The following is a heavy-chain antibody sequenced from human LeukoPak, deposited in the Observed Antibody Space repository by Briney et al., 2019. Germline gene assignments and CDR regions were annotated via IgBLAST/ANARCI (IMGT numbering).Heavy chain of an antibody. CDR2: IYSGGST. D-gene: IGHD3-3*01. V-gene: IGHV3-66*02. CDR1: GFTFSSYS. Sequence: GSLILSCAASGFTFSSYSMSWVRQAPGKGLGWVSVIYSGGSTYYADSVKGRFTISRDNSKNTLYLQMNSLRAEDTAVYYCARETTTFGVVIDYWGQGTLVTVSS. CDR3: ARETTTFGVVIDY. J-gene: IGHJ4*02.